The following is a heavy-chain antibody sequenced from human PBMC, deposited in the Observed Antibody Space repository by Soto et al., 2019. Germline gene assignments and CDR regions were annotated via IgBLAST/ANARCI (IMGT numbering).Heavy chain of an antibody. J-gene: IGHJ6*02. CDR1: GDSINIYY. D-gene: IGHD3-10*01. CDR2: VSPIWGS. Sequence: QVLLQESGPGLVKPSETLSLSCTVSGDSINIYYWGWIRQPPGKEMEWIGYVSPIWGSSYNPSLQSRVALSIAKSKSQFSLKLTFVTATDTAVYYCARQGFGALNGIVDVWGQGTTVTVSS. V-gene: IGHV4-59*08. CDR3: ARQGFGALNGIVDV.